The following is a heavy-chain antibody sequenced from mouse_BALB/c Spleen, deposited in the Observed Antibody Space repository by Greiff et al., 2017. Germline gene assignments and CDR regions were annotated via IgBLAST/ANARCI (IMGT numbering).Heavy chain of an antibody. D-gene: IGHD1-1*01. CDR2: INPYNDGT. J-gene: IGHJ1*01. V-gene: IGHV1-14*01. CDR1: GYTFTSYV. CDR3: ARRAFFTTVPAV. Sequence: EVKVVESGPELVKPGASVKMSCKASGYTFTSYVMHWVKQKPGQGLEWIGYINPYNDGTKYNEKFKGKATLTSDKSSSTAYMELSSLTSEDSAVYYCARRAFFTTVPAVWGAGTTVTVSS.